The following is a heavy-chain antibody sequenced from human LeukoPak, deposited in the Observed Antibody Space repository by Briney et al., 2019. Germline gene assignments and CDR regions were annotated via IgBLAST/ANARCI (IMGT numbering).Heavy chain of an antibody. V-gene: IGHV3-30*02. CDR2: IRNDGNKK. CDR1: GFSFSTSG. Sequence: GGSLRLSCAASGFSFSTSGMHWVRQSPGKGLDWVSFIRNDGNKKNYAESVKGRFTISRDNSRNTLYLQMDSLSAEDTAVYYCVKVDTWGQGTLVTVSS. J-gene: IGHJ4*02. CDR3: VKVDT. D-gene: IGHD3-22*01.